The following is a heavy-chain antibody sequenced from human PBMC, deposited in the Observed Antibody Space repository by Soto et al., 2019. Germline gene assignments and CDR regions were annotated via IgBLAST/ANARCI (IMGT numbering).Heavy chain of an antibody. CDR3: IRQDTAMGDYDFDD. Sequence: GGSLRLSCAASGFTFGRYWMHWVRQAPGKELVWVSRINSDGSSTSYADSVKGRFTISRDNAENTLYLQMNSLRAEDTAVYYCIRQDTAMGDYDFDDWGQGTLVTVSA. CDR1: GFTFGRYW. CDR2: INSDGSST. V-gene: IGHV3-74*01. J-gene: IGHJ4*02. D-gene: IGHD5-18*01.